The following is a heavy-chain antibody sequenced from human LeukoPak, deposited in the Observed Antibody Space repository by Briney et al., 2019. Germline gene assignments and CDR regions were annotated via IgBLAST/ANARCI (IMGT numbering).Heavy chain of an antibody. Sequence: SVKVSCKASGGTFSSYAISWVRQAPGQGLEWMGGIIPIFGTANYAQKFQGRVTTTTDESTSTAYMELSSLRSEDTAVYYCARGGDYMDYYYMDVWGKGTTVTVSS. V-gene: IGHV1-69*05. CDR2: IIPIFGTA. CDR3: ARGGDYMDYYYMDV. J-gene: IGHJ6*03. CDR1: GGTFSSYA. D-gene: IGHD4-11*01.